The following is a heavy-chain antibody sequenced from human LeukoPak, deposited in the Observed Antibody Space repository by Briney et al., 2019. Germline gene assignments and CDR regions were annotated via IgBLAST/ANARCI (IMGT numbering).Heavy chain of an antibody. D-gene: IGHD5-12*01. CDR3: ARGIVATISS. J-gene: IGHJ4*02. CDR2: IYYSGST. Sequence: SETLSLTCTVSGGAISSYYWSWIRQPPGKGLEWIGYIYYSGSTNYNPSLKSRVTISVDTSKNQFSLKLSSVTAADTAVYYCARGIVATISSWGQGTLVTVSS. V-gene: IGHV4-59*01. CDR1: GGAISSYY.